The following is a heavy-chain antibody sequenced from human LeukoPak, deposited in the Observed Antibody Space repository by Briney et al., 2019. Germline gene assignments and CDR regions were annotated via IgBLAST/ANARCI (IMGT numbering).Heavy chain of an antibody. CDR1: GGSISSSPYY. CDR3: AKGAGGFSYYNWFDP. D-gene: IGHD5-18*01. V-gene: IGHV4-39*07. J-gene: IGHJ5*02. Sequence: SETLSLTCTVAGGSISSSPYYWGWIRQPPGKGLEWIGSIYYSGTTHYNPSLESRVTISVDTSKNQFSLKLAAVTAADTAIYYCAKGAGGFSYYNWFDPWGQGTLVTVSS. CDR2: IYYSGTT.